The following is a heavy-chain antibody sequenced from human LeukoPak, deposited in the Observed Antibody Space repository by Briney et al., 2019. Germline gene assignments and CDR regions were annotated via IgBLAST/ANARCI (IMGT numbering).Heavy chain of an antibody. Sequence: SETLSLTCAVYGGSFSGYYWSWIRQPPGKGLEWIGEINHSGSTNYNPSLKSRVTISVDTSKNQFSLKLSSVTAADTAVYYCARGVVVVTAIRWKLGGGYFDLWGRGTLVTVSS. CDR2: INHSGST. J-gene: IGHJ2*01. CDR1: GGSFSGYY. D-gene: IGHD2-21*02. V-gene: IGHV4-34*01. CDR3: ARGVVVVTAIRWKLGGGYFDL.